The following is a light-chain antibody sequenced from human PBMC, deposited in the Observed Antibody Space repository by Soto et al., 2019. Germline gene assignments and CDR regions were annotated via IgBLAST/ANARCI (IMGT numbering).Light chain of an antibody. CDR1: QSVSSSY. V-gene: IGKV3-20*01. CDR2: GAS. J-gene: IGKJ1*01. Sequence: ELLSTQSSGTLSYPPGAIDTLSCSASQSVSSSYLAWYQQKPGQAPRLLIYGASSRATGIPDRFSGSGSGTDFTLTIRRLEPEDFAVYYCQKYGSSPQWKVGKGNQVDIK. CDR3: QKYGSSPQWK.